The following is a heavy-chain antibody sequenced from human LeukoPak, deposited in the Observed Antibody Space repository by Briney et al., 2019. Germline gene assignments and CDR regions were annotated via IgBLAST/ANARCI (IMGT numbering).Heavy chain of an antibody. Sequence: GGSLRLSCAASGFTFSSYAMHWVRQAPGKGLEWVAVISYDGSNKYYADSVKGRFTISRDNSRNTLYLQMNSLRAEDTAVYYCARAGPETYYYGMDVWGQGTTVTVSS. V-gene: IGHV3-30-3*01. J-gene: IGHJ6*02. CDR2: ISYDGSNK. CDR3: ARAGPETYYYGMDV. CDR1: GFTFSSYA.